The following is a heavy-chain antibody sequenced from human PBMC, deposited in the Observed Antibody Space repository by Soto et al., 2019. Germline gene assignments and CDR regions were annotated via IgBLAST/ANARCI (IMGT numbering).Heavy chain of an antibody. CDR1: VFIFTTNS. V-gene: IGHV3-21*01. Sequence: GGSLRLSCVTSVFIFTTNSMNWVRQFPEKGLHWLSSISSSGTFKSYGDSVKGRFTISRDNAKNSLFLEMNNLRGEDTGLYYCARDPPHGGTYSRDADSWGLGTLVNVS. J-gene: IGHJ4*02. D-gene: IGHD2-15*01. CDR2: ISSSGTFK. CDR3: ARDPPHGGTYSRDADS.